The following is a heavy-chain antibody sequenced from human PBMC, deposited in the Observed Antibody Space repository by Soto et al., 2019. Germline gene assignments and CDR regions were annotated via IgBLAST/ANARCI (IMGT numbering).Heavy chain of an antibody. CDR1: GYTFTGYY. V-gene: IGHV1-2*02. J-gene: IGHJ5*02. D-gene: IGHD3-3*01. CDR3: ARDQDYDFWSGYNNWFDP. CDR2: INPNSGGT. Sequence: ASMKVSCKASGYTFTGYYMHWVRQAPGQGLEWMGWINPNSGGTNYAQKFQGRVTMTRDTSISTAYMELSRLRSDDTAVYYCARDQDYDFWSGYNNWFDPWGQGTLVTV.